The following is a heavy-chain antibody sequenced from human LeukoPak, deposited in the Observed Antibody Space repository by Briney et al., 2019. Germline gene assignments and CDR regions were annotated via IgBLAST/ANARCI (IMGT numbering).Heavy chain of an antibody. J-gene: IGHJ4*02. CDR2: ISYDGTEK. CDR3: ARVLIAAAGTIFDY. Sequence: GGSLRLSCAASGLSFSSYAMHWVRQAPGKGLEWVAVISYDGTEKYYGDSVKGRFTISRDNSKNTLYLQMNSLRAEDTALYYCARVLIAAAGTIFDYWGQGTLVTVSS. D-gene: IGHD6-13*01. CDR1: GLSFSSYA. V-gene: IGHV3-30-3*01.